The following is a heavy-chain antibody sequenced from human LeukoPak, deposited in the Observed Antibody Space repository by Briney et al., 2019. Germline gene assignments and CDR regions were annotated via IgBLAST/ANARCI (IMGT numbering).Heavy chain of an antibody. CDR3: ARIRSSSWLFVDY. CDR2: INPSGGST. D-gene: IGHD6-13*01. CDR1: GYTFTSYY. J-gene: IGHJ4*02. V-gene: IGHV1-46*01. Sequence: ASVKVSRKASGYTFTSYYMHWVRQAPGQGLEWMGIINPSGGSTSYAQKFQGRVTMTRDTSTSTVYMELRSLRSDDTAVYYCARIRSSSWLFVDYWGQGTLVTVSS.